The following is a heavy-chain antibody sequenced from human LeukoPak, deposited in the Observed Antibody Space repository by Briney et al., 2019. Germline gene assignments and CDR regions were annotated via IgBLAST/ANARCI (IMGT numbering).Heavy chain of an antibody. CDR1: GFTFSSYS. CDR3: ARESYVDTAMVIDY. Sequence: PGGSLRLSCAASGFTFSSYSMNWVRQAPGKGLEWVSYISSSSSTIYYADSVKGRFTISRDNSKNTLYLQMNSLRAEDTAVYYCARESYVDTAMVIDYWGQGTLVTVSS. CDR2: ISSSSSTI. V-gene: IGHV3-48*01. J-gene: IGHJ4*02. D-gene: IGHD5-18*01.